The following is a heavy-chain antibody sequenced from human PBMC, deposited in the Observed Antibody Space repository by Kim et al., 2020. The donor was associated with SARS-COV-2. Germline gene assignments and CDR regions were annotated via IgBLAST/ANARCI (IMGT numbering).Heavy chain of an antibody. Sequence: SETLSLTCAVYGGSFSGYYWSWIRQPPGKGLEWIGEINHSGSTNYNPSLKSRVTISVDTSKNQFSLKLSSVTAADTAVYYCARVTYGSGSYYYWGQGTLV. CDR2: INHSGST. J-gene: IGHJ4*02. D-gene: IGHD3-10*01. V-gene: IGHV4-34*01. CDR1: GGSFSGYY. CDR3: ARVTYGSGSYYY.